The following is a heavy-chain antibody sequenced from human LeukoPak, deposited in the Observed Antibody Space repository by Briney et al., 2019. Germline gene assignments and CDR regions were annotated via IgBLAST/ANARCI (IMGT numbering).Heavy chain of an antibody. V-gene: IGHV3-30-3*01. Sequence: GGSLRLSCAASGFTFSSYAMHWVRQAPGKGLEWVAVISYDGSNKYYADSVKGRFTISRDNSKNTLYLQMNSLRAEDTAVYYCARSNTVGYFDYWGQGTLDTVSS. CDR1: GFTFSSYA. D-gene: IGHD4-23*01. J-gene: IGHJ4*02. CDR3: ARSNTVGYFDY. CDR2: ISYDGSNK.